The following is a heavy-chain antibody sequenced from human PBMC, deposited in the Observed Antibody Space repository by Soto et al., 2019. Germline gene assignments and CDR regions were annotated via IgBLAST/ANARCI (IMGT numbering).Heavy chain of an antibody. CDR3: AKGTREDLAFDY. CDR2: ISGSGGST. V-gene: IGHV3-23*01. CDR1: GFTFSSYA. Sequence: EVQLLESGGGLVQPGGSLRLSCAASGFTFSSYAMSWVRQAPGKGLEWVSAISGSGGSTYYAASVKGRFTISRDNSKNTLYLQMNSLRAEDTAVYYCAKGTREDLAFDYWGQGTLVTVSS. J-gene: IGHJ4*02. D-gene: IGHD1-26*01.